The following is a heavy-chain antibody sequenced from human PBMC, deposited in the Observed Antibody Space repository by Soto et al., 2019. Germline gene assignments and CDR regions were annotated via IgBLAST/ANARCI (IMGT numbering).Heavy chain of an antibody. D-gene: IGHD1-1*01. J-gene: IGHJ4*02. CDR3: ARDTRHYFDY. V-gene: IGHV3-30*03. Sequence: PGGSLRLSCAASGFTFSNYAMHWVRQAPGKGLEWLAIISYDGDNEYYADSVRGRFTINPDTSKNQFSLQLNSVTPEDTAVYYCARDTRHYFDYWGQGTLVTVSS. CDR1: GFTFSNYA. CDR2: ISYDGDNE.